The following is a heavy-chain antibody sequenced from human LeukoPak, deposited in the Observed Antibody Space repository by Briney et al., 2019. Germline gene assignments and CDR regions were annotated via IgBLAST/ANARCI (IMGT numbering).Heavy chain of an antibody. CDR3: ARPDFVGYCSGGSCTESGG. CDR1: GYTFTGYY. J-gene: IGHJ4*02. CDR2: INPNSGGT. D-gene: IGHD2-15*01. V-gene: IGHV1-2*02. Sequence: GASVKASCKASGYTFTGYYMHWVRQAPGQGLEWMGWINPNSGGTNYAQKFQGRVTMTRDTSISTAYMELSRLRSDDTAVYYCARPDFVGYCSGGSCTESGGWGQGTLVTVSS.